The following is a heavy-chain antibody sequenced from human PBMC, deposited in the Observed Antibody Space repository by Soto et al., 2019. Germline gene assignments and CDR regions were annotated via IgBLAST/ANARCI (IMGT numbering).Heavy chain of an antibody. CDR2: IYYSGGT. CDR1: GGYISSGYF. CDR3: ARFAKEENPKRESWYAFDI. D-gene: IGHD6-13*01. Sequence: SETLSLTCTVSGGYISSGYFWSWIRQRPGKGLECIGNIYYSGGTYSNPSLESRVVMSVDTSKNEFTLKVNSVKAADTAMYYCARFAKEENPKRESWYAFDIWGQG. J-gene: IGHJ4*02. V-gene: IGHV4-31*03.